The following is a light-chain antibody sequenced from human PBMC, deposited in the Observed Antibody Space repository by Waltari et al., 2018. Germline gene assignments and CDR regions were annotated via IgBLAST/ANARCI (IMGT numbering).Light chain of an antibody. V-gene: IGKV4-1*01. CDR2: WAS. Sequence: DIVMTQSPDSLAVSLGERATINCKSSQSVLYSSDNKNYLAWYQQKPGQPPKLLIYWASTRESGVPDRFSCSGSGTDFILTISSLQAEDVAVYYCQQYYSTPRSFGQGTKLEIK. CDR1: QSVLYSSDNKNY. J-gene: IGKJ2*04. CDR3: QQYYSTPRS.